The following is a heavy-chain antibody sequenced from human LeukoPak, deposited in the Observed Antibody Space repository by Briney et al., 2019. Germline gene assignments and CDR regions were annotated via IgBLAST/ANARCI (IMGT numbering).Heavy chain of an antibody. V-gene: IGHV3-7*03. J-gene: IGHJ4*02. Sequence: GGSLRLSCAASGFTFSNYWMTWVRQAPGKGLEWVAHINQDGNKRYYVDSVKGRFTIFRDNAKNSLYLQMNSLRAEDTAVYYCATGDYGVHGDYWGQGILVTVSS. CDR3: ATGDYGVHGDY. D-gene: IGHD4/OR15-4a*01. CDR2: INQDGNKR. CDR1: GFTFSNYW.